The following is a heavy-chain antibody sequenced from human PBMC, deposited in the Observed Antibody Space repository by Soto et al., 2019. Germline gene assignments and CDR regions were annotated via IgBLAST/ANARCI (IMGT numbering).Heavy chain of an antibody. D-gene: IGHD3-10*01. CDR2: IYSSGNI. CDR1: GGSVTVDY. J-gene: IGHJ5*02. Sequence: PSETLSLTCTVSGGSVTVDYWSWLRQPPGKGLEWIGYIYSSGNINFNPSLKNRVTMSVDTSKNQFSLNLTSVTAADTAVYFCARGLRGVGYDPWGQGTPVT. V-gene: IGHV4-4*09. CDR3: ARGLRGVGYDP.